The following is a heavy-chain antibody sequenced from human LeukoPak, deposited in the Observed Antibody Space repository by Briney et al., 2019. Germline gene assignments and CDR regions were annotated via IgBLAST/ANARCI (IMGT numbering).Heavy chain of an antibody. V-gene: IGHV4-31*03. D-gene: IGHD2-2*01. Sequence: SETLSLTCPFSGGSISSGGYYWSWIRQHPGKGLEWIGYIYYSGSTYYNPSLKSRVTISVDTSKNQFSLKLSSVTAADTPVYYCARDSTLGRPAWFDPWGQGTLVTVSS. J-gene: IGHJ5*02. CDR3: ARDSTLGRPAWFDP. CDR1: GGSISSGGYY. CDR2: IYYSGST.